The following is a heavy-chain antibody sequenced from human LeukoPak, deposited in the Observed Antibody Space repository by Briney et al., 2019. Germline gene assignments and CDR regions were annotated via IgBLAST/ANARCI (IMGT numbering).Heavy chain of an antibody. CDR1: GYTFTSYD. D-gene: IGHD1-26*01. J-gene: IGHJ6*03. CDR2: MNPNSGNT. CDR3: ARSAGSYYYYYYLDV. Sequence: ASVKVSCKTSGYTFTSYDINWVRQATGQGLEWMGWMNPNSGNTGYAQRFQGRVTMTRNTSVSTAYMELSSLRFEDTAVYYCARSAGSYYYYYYLDVWGKGTTVTISS. V-gene: IGHV1-8*01.